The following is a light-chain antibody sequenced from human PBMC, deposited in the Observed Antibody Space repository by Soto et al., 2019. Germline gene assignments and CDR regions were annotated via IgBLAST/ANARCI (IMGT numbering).Light chain of an antibody. V-gene: IGKV3-11*01. CDR1: QSVHRN. CDR3: QQRSNWPRT. J-gene: IGKJ1*01. Sequence: EIVLTQSPATLSVSPGERATLSCRASQSVHRNLSWYQQKPGQAPRLLIYDASNRATGIPARFSGSGSGTDFTLTISSLEPEDFAVYYCQQRSNWPRTFGQGTKVDIK. CDR2: DAS.